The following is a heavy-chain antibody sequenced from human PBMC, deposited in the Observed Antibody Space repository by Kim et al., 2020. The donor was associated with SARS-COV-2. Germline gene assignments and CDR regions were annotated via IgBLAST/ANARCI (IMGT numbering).Heavy chain of an antibody. J-gene: IGHJ5*02. CDR2: ISDGGTPT. V-gene: IGHV3-64D*09. CDR3: MKDPGDA. CDR1: GFTFSSYA. Sequence: GGSLRLSCSASGFTFSSYAMHWVRQAPGKGLECVSLISDGGTPTYYADSMRGRFTISRDNSKNTVYLQMSSLRSEDTAIYYFMKDPGDAWGQGTLVIVSS.